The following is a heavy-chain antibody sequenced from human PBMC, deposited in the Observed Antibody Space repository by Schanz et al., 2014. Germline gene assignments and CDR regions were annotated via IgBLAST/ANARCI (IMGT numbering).Heavy chain of an antibody. J-gene: IGHJ4*02. D-gene: IGHD4-17*01. CDR2: IWNNGVTK. Sequence: QAQLMESGGGVVQPGTSLILSCSVSGFSLNTYGIHWFRQPAGKGLEWVAVIWNNGVTKYYADSVRGRFTISRDRFQNTLYLRMSSLRAEDAAVCYCARPRCDYGEVDYWGQGTLVTVSS. CDR1: GFSLNTYG. CDR3: ARPRCDYGEVDY. V-gene: IGHV3-33*01.